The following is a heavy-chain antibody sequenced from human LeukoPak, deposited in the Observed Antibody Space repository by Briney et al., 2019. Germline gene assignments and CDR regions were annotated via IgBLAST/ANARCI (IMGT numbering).Heavy chain of an antibody. J-gene: IGHJ4*02. V-gene: IGHV1-69*13. D-gene: IGHD3-22*01. CDR3: AGTYYYDSSVGY. CDR1: GGTFSSYA. Sequence: SVTVSCKASGGTFSSYAISWVRQAPGQGLEWMGGIIPIFGTANYAQKFQGRVTITADESTSTAYMELSSLRSEDTAVYYCAGTYYYDSSVGYWGQGTLVTVSS. CDR2: IIPIFGTA.